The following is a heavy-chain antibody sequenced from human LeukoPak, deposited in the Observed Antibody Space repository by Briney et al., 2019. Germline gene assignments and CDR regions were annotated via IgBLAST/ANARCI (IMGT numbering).Heavy chain of an antibody. D-gene: IGHD6-19*01. CDR2: IYTSGST. CDR3: ARTLGSSGWYLHWFDP. Sequence: PSETLSLTCTVSGGSISSYYWSWIRQPPGKGLEWIGYIYTSGSTNYNPSLKSRVTISVDTSKNQFSLKLSSVTAADTGVYYCARTLGSSGWYLHWFDPWGQGTLVTVSS. J-gene: IGHJ5*02. CDR1: GGSISSYY. V-gene: IGHV4-4*09.